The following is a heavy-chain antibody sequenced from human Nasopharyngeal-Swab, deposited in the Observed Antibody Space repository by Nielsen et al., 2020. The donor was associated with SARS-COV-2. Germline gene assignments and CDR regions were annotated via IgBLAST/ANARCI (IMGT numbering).Heavy chain of an antibody. Sequence: SLQISGAASGFTFYDYAMHWVRQAPGKGLEWVSGISWNSGSIGYADSVKGRFTISRDNAKNSLYLQMNSLRAEDTALYYCAKDTSSSWYVGWFDPWGQGTLVTVSS. J-gene: IGHJ5*02. V-gene: IGHV3-9*01. CDR2: ISWNSGSI. D-gene: IGHD6-13*01. CDR1: GFTFYDYA. CDR3: AKDTSSSWYVGWFDP.